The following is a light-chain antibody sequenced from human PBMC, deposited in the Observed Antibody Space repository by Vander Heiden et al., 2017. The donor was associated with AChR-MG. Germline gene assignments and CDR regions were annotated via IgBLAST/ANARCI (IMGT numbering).Light chain of an antibody. J-gene: IGKJ3*01. CDR1: QDISNY. Sequence: DIQMTQSPSSLSASVGDRVTITCQASQDISNYLNWYQQKPGKAPKLLIYDASNLETGVPSRFSGSGSGTDFTFTISSLQPEDIATYYCQQYDNLGYVTFGHGTKVDIK. CDR2: DAS. V-gene: IGKV1-33*01. CDR3: QQYDNLGYVT.